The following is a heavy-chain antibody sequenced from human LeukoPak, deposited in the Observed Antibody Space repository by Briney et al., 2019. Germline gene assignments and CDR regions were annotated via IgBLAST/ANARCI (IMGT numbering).Heavy chain of an antibody. Sequence: SETLSLTCTVSGGSISSSSYYWGWIRQPPGKGLEWIGSIYYSGSTYYNPSLESRVTISVDTSKNQFSLKLSSVTAADTAVYYCARSLDGDFDYWGQGTLVTVSS. CDR3: ARSLDGDFDY. CDR1: GGSISSSSYY. D-gene: IGHD4-17*01. V-gene: IGHV4-39*07. J-gene: IGHJ4*02. CDR2: IYYSGST.